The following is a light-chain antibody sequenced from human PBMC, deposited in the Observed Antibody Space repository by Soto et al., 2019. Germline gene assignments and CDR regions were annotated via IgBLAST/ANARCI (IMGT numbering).Light chain of an antibody. CDR1: QSISSW. CDR3: QQYNTYPLT. J-gene: IGKJ4*01. Sequence: DIQMTQSPSTLSASVGDRVTITCRASQSISSWLAWYQQKPGKVPKLLIYDASSLQSGVPSRFSGSGSGTEFTLTISSLQPDDIATYFCQQYNTYPLTFGGGTKVEF. CDR2: DAS. V-gene: IGKV1-5*01.